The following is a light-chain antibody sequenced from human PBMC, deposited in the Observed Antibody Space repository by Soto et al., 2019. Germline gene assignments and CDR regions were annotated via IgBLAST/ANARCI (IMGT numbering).Light chain of an antibody. J-gene: IGKJ3*01. CDR2: GAS. CDR3: QQYNNWRSFT. CDR1: QRVRSN. V-gene: IGKV3-15*01. Sequence: EIVMTQSPATLSVSPGERATLSCRASQRVRSNLAWYQQKPGQAPRLLIYGASTRTTGIPARFSGSGSGTAFTLTISTLQSEDFAVYYCQQYNNWRSFTFGPGTKVDIK.